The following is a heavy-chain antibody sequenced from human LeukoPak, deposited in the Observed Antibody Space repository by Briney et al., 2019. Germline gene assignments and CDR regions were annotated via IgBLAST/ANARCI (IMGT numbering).Heavy chain of an antibody. CDR2: IYYSGHT. J-gene: IGHJ5*02. V-gene: IGHV4-39*01. CDR3: ARRDYDLYWFDP. Sequence: SETLSLTCLVSGGSISSSSYYWGWIRQPPGKGLEWIGSIYYSGHTYYNPSLKSRVTISVDTSKNQFSLKLNSVTAADTSMYYCARRDYDLYWFDPWGQGTLVTVSS. D-gene: IGHD3-3*01. CDR1: GGSISSSSYY.